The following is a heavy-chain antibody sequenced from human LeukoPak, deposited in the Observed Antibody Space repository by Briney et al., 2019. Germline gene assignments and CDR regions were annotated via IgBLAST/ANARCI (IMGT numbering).Heavy chain of an antibody. V-gene: IGHV4-61*01. J-gene: IGHJ6*02. CDR2: IYYSGST. CDR1: GGSVNSGTYY. CDR3: ARDWPTYYYYGMDV. D-gene: IGHD1-1*01. Sequence: SETLSLTCTVSGGSVNSGTYYWSWIRQPPGKGLEWIGYIYYSGSTNYNPSLKSRVTISVDTSKNQFSLKLSSVTAADTAVYYCARDWPTYYYYGMDVWGQGTTVTVSS.